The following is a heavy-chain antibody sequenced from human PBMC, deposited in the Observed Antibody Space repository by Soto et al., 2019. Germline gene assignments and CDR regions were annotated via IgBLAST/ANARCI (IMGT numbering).Heavy chain of an antibody. J-gene: IGHJ5*02. D-gene: IGHD2-2*02. CDR2: IYPGDSDT. CDR3: ARHPLYCSSTSCYIENWFDP. Sequence: PGESLKISCKGSGYSFTSYWIGWVRQMPGKGLEWMGIIYPGDSDTRYSPSFQGQVTISADKSISTAYLQWSSLKASDTAMYYCARHPLYCSSTSCYIENWFDPWGQGTLVTVSS. V-gene: IGHV5-51*01. CDR1: GYSFTSYW.